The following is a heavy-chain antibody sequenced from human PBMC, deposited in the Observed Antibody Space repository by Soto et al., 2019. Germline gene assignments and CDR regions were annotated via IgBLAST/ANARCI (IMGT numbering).Heavy chain of an antibody. CDR2: IKPDGDEK. V-gene: IGHV3-7*01. CDR1: GFIISNSW. CDR3: ADPTDLDS. Sequence: GGSLRLSCVASGFIISNSWISWVRQAPGKGLEWVATIKPDGDEKYYLDSVKGRFTISRDNAKASLYLQMNSLRVDDTAVYYCADPTDLDSWGQGTLVTVSS. J-gene: IGHJ4*02.